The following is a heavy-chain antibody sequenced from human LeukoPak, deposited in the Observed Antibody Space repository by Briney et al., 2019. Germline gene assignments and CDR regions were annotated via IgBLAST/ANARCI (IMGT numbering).Heavy chain of an antibody. CDR1: GFTFSSYA. CDR3: AVDNWNYFDY. CDR2: ISGIGTTT. V-gene: IGHV3-23*01. J-gene: IGHJ4*02. D-gene: IGHD1-20*01. Sequence: GALRLSCAASGFTFSSYAMSWVRQAPGKGLLWVSAISGIGTTTYYADSVKGRFTVSRDNSKNTLYLQLSSLRAEDTAVYYCAVDNWNYFDYWGQGTLVTVSS.